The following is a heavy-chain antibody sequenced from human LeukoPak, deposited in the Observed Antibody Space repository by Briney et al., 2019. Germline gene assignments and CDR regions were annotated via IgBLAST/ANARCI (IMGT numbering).Heavy chain of an antibody. V-gene: IGHV3-48*03. Sequence: GGSLRLSCAASGFTFSSYEMNWVRQAPGKGLEWVSYISSSGSTTHYADSVKGRFTISRDNAKKSLYLQMKSLRAEDTAVYYCARDNYDSSGYYFDWGQGTLVTVSS. D-gene: IGHD3-22*01. CDR2: ISSSGSTT. CDR3: ARDNYDSSGYYFD. J-gene: IGHJ4*02. CDR1: GFTFSSYE.